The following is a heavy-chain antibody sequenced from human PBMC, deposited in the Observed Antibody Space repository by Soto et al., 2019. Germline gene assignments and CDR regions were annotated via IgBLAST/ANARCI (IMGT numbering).Heavy chain of an antibody. CDR1: GGTLSSYA. V-gene: IGHV1-69*13. CDR3: ARDDSSGFKYYYYYGMDV. Sequence: ASVTVSCKASGGTLSSYAISWVRQAPGQGLEWMGGIIPIFGTANYAQKFQGRVTITADESTSTAYMELSSLRSEDTAVYYCARDDSSGFKYYYYYGMDVWGQGTTVTVSS. J-gene: IGHJ6*02. D-gene: IGHD3-22*01. CDR2: IIPIFGTA.